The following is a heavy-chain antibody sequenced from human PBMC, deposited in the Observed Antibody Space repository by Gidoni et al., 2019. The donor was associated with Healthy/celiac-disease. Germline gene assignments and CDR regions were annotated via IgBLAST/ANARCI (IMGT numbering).Heavy chain of an antibody. Sequence: EVQLVESGGGVVRPGGSLRLSCAASGFTFDDDGMIWVRQAPGKGLEWVSGINLNGGSTGYADSVKGRFTISRDNAKNSLYLQMNSLRAEDTALYYCARELQGYCSSTSCYGIAYYMDVWGKGTTVTVSS. V-gene: IGHV3-20*04. CDR1: GFTFDDDG. J-gene: IGHJ6*03. D-gene: IGHD2-2*01. CDR2: INLNGGST. CDR3: ARELQGYCSSTSCYGIAYYMDV.